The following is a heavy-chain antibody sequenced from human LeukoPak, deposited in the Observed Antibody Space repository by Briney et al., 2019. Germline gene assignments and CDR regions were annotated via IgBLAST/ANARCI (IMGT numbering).Heavy chain of an antibody. CDR3: AREDIVGAFDY. CDR1: GFTFSSYW. CDR2: IKQDGSEK. J-gene: IGHJ4*02. D-gene: IGHD1-26*01. Sequence: CXASGFTFSSYWMSWVRQAPGKGLEWVANIKQDGSEKYYVDSVKGRFTISRDNAKNSLYMQMKSLRDEDTAVYYCAREDIVGAFDYWGQGTLVTVSS. V-gene: IGHV3-7*01.